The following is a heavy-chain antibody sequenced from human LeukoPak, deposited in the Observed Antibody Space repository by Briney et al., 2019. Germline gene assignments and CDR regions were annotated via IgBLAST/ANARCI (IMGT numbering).Heavy chain of an antibody. V-gene: IGHV1-2*02. CDR3: ARDFEDSSGYYGFDY. CDR1: GYTFTGYY. Sequence: VASVKVSRKASGYTFTGYYMHWVRQAPGQGLEWMGWINPNSGGTNYAQKFQGRVTMTRDTSISTAYMELSRLRSDDTAVYYCARDFEDSSGYYGFDYWGRGTLVTVSS. CDR2: INPNSGGT. D-gene: IGHD3-22*01. J-gene: IGHJ4*02.